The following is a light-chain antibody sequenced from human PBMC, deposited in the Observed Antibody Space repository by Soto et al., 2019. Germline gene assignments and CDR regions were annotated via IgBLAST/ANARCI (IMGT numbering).Light chain of an antibody. CDR2: DVS. J-gene: IGLJ3*02. Sequence: QSALTQPASVSGSPGQSITISCTGTSSDVGVYDFVSWYQQHPGKAPKLMIYDVSNRPAGVSNRFSGSKSGNTASLTISGLQAEYEADYYCSSYTTSTTRVFGGGTQLTVL. V-gene: IGLV2-14*03. CDR1: SSDVGVYDF. CDR3: SSYTTSTTRV.